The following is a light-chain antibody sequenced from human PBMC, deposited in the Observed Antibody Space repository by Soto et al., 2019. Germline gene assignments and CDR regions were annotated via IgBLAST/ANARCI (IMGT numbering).Light chain of an antibody. CDR1: QDVLNNY. CDR3: QQFGTPPWT. J-gene: IGKJ1*01. V-gene: IGKV3-20*01. CDR2: AIS. Sequence: DIVLTQSPGTLPLSPGERATLSCRASQDVLNNYLAWFQQKPGQAPRLLISAISTRASGIPDRFSGSGSGTHFNLTISRLEPEDFAVYYCQQFGTPPWTFGQGTKVDIK.